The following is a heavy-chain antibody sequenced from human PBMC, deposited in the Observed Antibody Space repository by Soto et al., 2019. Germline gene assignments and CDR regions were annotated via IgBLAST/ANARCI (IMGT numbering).Heavy chain of an antibody. J-gene: IGHJ6*02. CDR3: ARRPENNYYYYGMDV. Sequence: GESLKISCKGSGYSFTSYWIGWVRQMPGKGLEWMGIIYPGDSDTRYSPSFQCQVTISADKSISTAYLQWSSLKASDTAMYYCARRPENNYYYYGMDVWGQGTTVTVAS. CDR2: IYPGDSDT. V-gene: IGHV5-51*01. CDR1: GYSFTSYW.